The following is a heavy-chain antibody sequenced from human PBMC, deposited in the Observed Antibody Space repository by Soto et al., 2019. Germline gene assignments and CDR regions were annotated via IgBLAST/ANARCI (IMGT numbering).Heavy chain of an antibody. J-gene: IGHJ6*03. CDR3: AKGGYSSSPGNSYYYYYMDV. Sequence: GGSLRLSCAASGFTFSSYAMSWVRQAPGKGLEWVSAISGSGGSTYYADSVKGRFTISRDNSKNTLYLQMNSLRAEDTAVYYCAKGGYSSSPGNSYYYYYMDVWGKGTTVTVSS. CDR2: ISGSGGST. V-gene: IGHV3-23*01. CDR1: GFTFSSYA. D-gene: IGHD6-6*01.